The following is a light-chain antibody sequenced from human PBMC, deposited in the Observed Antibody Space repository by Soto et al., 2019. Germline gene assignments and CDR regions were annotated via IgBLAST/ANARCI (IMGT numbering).Light chain of an antibody. J-gene: IGLJ2*01. CDR2: DVS. CDR3: SSFTTNTTLVV. CDR1: SNDVGAYNF. V-gene: IGLV2-14*01. Sequence: QSALTQPASVSGSPGQSITISCTGTSNDVGAYNFVSWYQQYAGNVPKLIIFDVSNRPSGASNRFSGSKSGNAASLTISGLQAEDEADYYCSSFTTNTTLVVFGGGTKLTVL.